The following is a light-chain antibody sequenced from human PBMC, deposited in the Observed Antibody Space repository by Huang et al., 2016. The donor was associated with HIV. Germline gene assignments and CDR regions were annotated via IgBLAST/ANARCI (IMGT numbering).Light chain of an antibody. J-gene: IGKJ3*01. CDR2: GAS. CDR3: QQRFT. CDR1: QNFSSF. V-gene: IGKV3-11*01. Sequence: EIVLTQSPATLSLSPGGRATLSCRASQNFSSFLAWYQQGAGQAPRLLIYGASHRATGIPARFSGSGSGTDFTLTINNLEPGDFAVYYCQQRFTFGPGTKVDIK.